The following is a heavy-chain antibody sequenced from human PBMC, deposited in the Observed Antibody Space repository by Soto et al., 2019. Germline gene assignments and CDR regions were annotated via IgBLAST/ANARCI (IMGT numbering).Heavy chain of an antibody. Sequence: QVQLVQSGAEVKKPGSSVKVSCKASGGTFSSYAISWVRQAPEQGLEWMGGIIPISDTTNYAQKFQGRVTITADESTSTAYMELSSLRSEDTAVYYCPRSQGSSTSLEIYYYYYYGMDVWGQGTTVTVSS. J-gene: IGHJ6*02. CDR2: IIPISDTT. CDR3: PRSQGSSTSLEIYYYYYYGMDV. D-gene: IGHD2-2*01. CDR1: GGTFSSYA. V-gene: IGHV1-69*01.